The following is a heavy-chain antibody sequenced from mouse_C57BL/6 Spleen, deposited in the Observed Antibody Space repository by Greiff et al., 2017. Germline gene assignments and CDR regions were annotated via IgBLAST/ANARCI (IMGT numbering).Heavy chain of an antibody. Sequence: VQLQQSGAELVRPGTSVKVSCKASGYAFTNYLIEWVKQRPGQGLEWIGVINPGSGGTNYNEKFKGKATLTADKSSSTAYMQLSSLTSEDSAVXFCARNDYGSSDYAMDYWGQGTSVTVSS. CDR1: GYAFTNYL. CDR3: ARNDYGSSDYAMDY. CDR2: INPGSGGT. J-gene: IGHJ4*01. V-gene: IGHV1-54*01. D-gene: IGHD1-1*01.